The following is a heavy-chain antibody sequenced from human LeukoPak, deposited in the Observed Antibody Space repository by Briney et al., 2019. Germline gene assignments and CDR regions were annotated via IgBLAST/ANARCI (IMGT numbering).Heavy chain of an antibody. J-gene: IGHJ4*02. CDR2: ISPYNGDT. CDR3: ARLDTIFGVVPLDY. D-gene: IGHD3-3*01. V-gene: IGHV1-18*01. CDR1: GYTFTSFG. Sequence: ASVKVSCKASGYTFTSFGISWVRQAPGQGLEWMGWISPYNGDTNYAQKLQGRVTMTTDTSTTTAYMELRSLKSDDTVVYYCARLDTIFGVVPLDYWGQGTLVTVSS.